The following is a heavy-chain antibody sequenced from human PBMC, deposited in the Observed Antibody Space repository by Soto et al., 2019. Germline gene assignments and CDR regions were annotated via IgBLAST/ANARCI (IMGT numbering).Heavy chain of an antibody. Sequence: GESLKISCNTYGYSFSSYWIGWVRQMPGKGLEWMGIIYPDDSDTRYSPSFQGQVTISVDKSISTAYLQWSSLKASDTAMYYCARQPDYNILTDYFYYFDYWGQGTLVTVSS. CDR1: GYSFSSYW. V-gene: IGHV5-51*01. CDR2: IYPDDSDT. D-gene: IGHD3-9*01. CDR3: ARQPDYNILTDYFYYFDY. J-gene: IGHJ4*02.